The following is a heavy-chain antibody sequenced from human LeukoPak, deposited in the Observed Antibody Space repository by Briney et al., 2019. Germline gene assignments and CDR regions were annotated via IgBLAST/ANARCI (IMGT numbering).Heavy chain of an antibody. V-gene: IGHV5-51*01. J-gene: IGHJ6*03. Sequence: GESLKISCKGSGYSFANYWINWVRQMPGKGLEWMGIIYPDDSDTRYSPSFQGQVTISADKSISTAYLQWSSLKASDTAMYYCARPVDTAMGYYMDVWGKGTTVTVSS. D-gene: IGHD5-18*01. CDR3: ARPVDTAMGYYMDV. CDR1: GYSFANYW. CDR2: IYPDDSDT.